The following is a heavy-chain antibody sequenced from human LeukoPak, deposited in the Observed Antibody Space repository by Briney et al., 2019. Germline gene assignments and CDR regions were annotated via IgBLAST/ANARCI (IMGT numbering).Heavy chain of an antibody. Sequence: PGGSLRLSCAASGFIFTKYWMSWVRQAPGKGLEWVANINEDGSTKFYVDSVKGRFSMSRDNAQNSVYLQLNSPRIEDTAVYYLATSAAAACCGWGQGTLVIVSP. V-gene: IGHV3-7*03. CDR3: ATSAAAACCG. D-gene: IGHD6-13*01. CDR2: INEDGSTK. J-gene: IGHJ4*01. CDR1: GFIFTKYW.